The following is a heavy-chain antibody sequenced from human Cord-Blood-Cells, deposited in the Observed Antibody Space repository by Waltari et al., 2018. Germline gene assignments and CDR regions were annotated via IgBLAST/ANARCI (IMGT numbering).Heavy chain of an antibody. CDR3: AIQSPVTGDRVCPGAFDI. Sequence: EVQLVQSGAEVKKPGESLKISCKGSGYSFTSYWIGWVRQLPGKGLEWMGIIYPGDSDTRYSPSFQGQVTISADKSISTAYLQWSSLKASDTAMYYCAIQSPVTGDRVCPGAFDIWGQGTMVTVSS. D-gene: IGHD7-27*01. CDR2: IYPGDSDT. J-gene: IGHJ3*02. CDR1: GYSFTSYW. V-gene: IGHV5-51*01.